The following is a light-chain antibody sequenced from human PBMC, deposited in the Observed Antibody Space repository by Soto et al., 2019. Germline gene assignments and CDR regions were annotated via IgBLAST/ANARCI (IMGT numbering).Light chain of an antibody. CDR2: KAS. CDR3: QQYDNYWT. J-gene: IGKJ1*01. Sequence: DLPMTQSPSTLSASVGDRVIITCRATQSIGNWLAWYQQKPGKAPKLLIYKASSLESGVPSRFSGSGSGTEFTLTISSLQPDDFATYYCQQYDNYWTFGQGTKVEIK. CDR1: QSIGNW. V-gene: IGKV1-5*03.